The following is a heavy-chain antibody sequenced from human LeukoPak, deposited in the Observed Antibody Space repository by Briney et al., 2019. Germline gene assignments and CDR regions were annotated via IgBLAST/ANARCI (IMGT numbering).Heavy chain of an antibody. D-gene: IGHD5-24*01. CDR1: GYTFTCYF. J-gene: IGHJ6*02. V-gene: IGHV1-2*02. CDR3: ARGWKWLHSYGVNV. CDR2: INCNSGDT. Sequence: GASVKVSCKASGYTFTCYFMHWVRQAPGQGLEWMGWINCNSGDTKYTQKFQGRVTMTRDTAISTAYMEVSRLESDDTALYYCARGWKWLHSYGVNVWGQGTTVSVSS.